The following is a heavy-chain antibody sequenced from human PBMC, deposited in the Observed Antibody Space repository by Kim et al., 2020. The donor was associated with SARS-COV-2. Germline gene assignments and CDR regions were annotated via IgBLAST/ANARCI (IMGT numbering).Heavy chain of an antibody. D-gene: IGHD1-26*01. Sequence: SETLSLTCTVSGGSISSGGYYWSWIRQHPGKGLEWIGYIYYSGSTYYNPSLKSRVTISVDTSKNQFSLKLSSVTAADTAVYYCARDRVRWSPPKDYYYGMDVWGQGTTVTVSS. CDR2: IYYSGST. CDR1: GGSISSGGYY. CDR3: ARDRVRWSPPKDYYYGMDV. V-gene: IGHV4-31*03. J-gene: IGHJ6*02.